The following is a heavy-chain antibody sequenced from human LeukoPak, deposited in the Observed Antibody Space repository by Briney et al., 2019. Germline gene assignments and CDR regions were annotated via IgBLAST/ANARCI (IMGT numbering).Heavy chain of an antibody. J-gene: IGHJ6*02. V-gene: IGHV4-34*01. CDR2: IRHSGST. CDR3: ARRGSWTYYYAMDV. D-gene: IGHD6-13*01. Sequence: GSLRLSCATSGFTFSTYWMTWVRQAPGKGLEWIGEIRHSGSTNYNPSLKGRVTVSVDTSKNQFSLRLTSVTAADTAVYYCARRGSWTYYYAMDVWGQGTTVTVSS. CDR1: GFTFSTYW.